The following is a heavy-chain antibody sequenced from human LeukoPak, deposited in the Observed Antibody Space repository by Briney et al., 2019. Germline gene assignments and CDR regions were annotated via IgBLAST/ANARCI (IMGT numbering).Heavy chain of an antibody. CDR1: GGSISSSIYY. CDR2: IYYNANT. CDR3: ARVGATPRYYNYYGMDV. Sequence: SETLSLTCAVSGGSISSSIYYWGWIRQPPGKGLEWIGSIYYNANTYYNPSLKSRITISVDTSKNQFSLRLSSVTAADTAVYYCARVGATPRYYNYYGMDVWGQGTTVTVSS. J-gene: IGHJ6*02. V-gene: IGHV4-39*07. D-gene: IGHD1-26*01.